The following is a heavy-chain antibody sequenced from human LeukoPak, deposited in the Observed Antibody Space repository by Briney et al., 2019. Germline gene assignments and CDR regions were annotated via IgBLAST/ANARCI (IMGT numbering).Heavy chain of an antibody. CDR1: GFTFSSYS. Sequence: GGSLRLSCAASGFTFSSYSMNWVRQAPGKGLEWVSSISSSSSYIYYADSVKGRFTISRDNAKNSLYLQMNSLRAEDTAVYYCARDSIGQAAAGTPRDYWGQGTLVTVSS. CDR3: ARDSIGQAAAGTPRDY. V-gene: IGHV3-21*01. J-gene: IGHJ4*02. D-gene: IGHD6-13*01. CDR2: ISSSSSYI.